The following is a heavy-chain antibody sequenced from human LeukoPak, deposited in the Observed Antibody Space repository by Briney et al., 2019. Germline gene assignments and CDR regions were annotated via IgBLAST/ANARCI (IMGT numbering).Heavy chain of an antibody. CDR3: ARAPALVSSFTWFDP. V-gene: IGHV4-30-4*01. CDR1: GGSISSGDYY. D-gene: IGHD3-9*01. CDR2: IYYSGST. J-gene: IGHJ5*02. Sequence: PSQTLSLTCTVSGGSISSGDYYWSWIRQPPGKGLEWIGYIYYSGSTYYNPSLKSRVTISVDTSKNQFSLKLSSVTAADTAVYYCARAPALVSSFTWFDPWGQGTLVTVSS.